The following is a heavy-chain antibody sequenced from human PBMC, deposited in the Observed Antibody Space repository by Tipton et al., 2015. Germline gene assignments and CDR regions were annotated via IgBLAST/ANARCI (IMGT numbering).Heavy chain of an antibody. V-gene: IGHV3-9*01. J-gene: IGHJ6*02. D-gene: IGHD3-16*01. CDR1: GFTFDGYA. CDR3: ANGVRRDYYYGMDV. CDR2: ISWNSGRI. Sequence: SLRLSCAASGFTFDGYAMHWVRQAPGKGLEWVSGISWNSGRIGYADSVKGRFTISRDNAKKSLYLEMNSLRAEDTALYYCANGVRRDYYYGMDVWGQGTTVTVSS.